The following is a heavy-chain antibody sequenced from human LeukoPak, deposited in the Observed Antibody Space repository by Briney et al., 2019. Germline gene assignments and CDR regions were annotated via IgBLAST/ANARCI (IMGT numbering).Heavy chain of an antibody. Sequence: PGGSLRLSCAASEFTVSSNHMTWVRQAPGTGLEWVSIIYYGGNTYYADSVKSRFTISRDNSKNTLYLEINNLRAEDTGVYYCAALSGVGVKIGCDYWGQGSLVIVSS. D-gene: IGHD1-26*01. CDR1: EFTVSSNH. V-gene: IGHV3-66*01. J-gene: IGHJ4*02. CDR2: IYYGGNT. CDR3: AALSGVGVKIGCDY.